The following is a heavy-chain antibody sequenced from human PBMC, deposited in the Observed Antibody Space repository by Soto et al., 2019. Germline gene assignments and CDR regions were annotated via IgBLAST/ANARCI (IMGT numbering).Heavy chain of an antibody. D-gene: IGHD2-8*01. CDR2: TYYRSKWYY. V-gene: IGHV6-1*01. CDR3: ARGIWTKSPGVLAI. J-gene: IGHJ3*02. Sequence: CAFSGDSVSSNSGACNWIRHSPSRGLEWLGRTYYRSKWYYDYGKSLNSRISINPDTSKNQVSLQLNSVTPEDTAVYYCARGIWTKSPGVLAIWGRGTMVT. CDR1: GDSVSSNSGA.